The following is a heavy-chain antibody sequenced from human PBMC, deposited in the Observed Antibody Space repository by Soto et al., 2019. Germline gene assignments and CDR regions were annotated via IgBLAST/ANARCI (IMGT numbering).Heavy chain of an antibody. J-gene: IGHJ4*02. CDR1: GFTFSSYG. CDR2: IAYDGNNK. Sequence: QVQLVESGGGVVQPGRSLRLSCAASGFTFSSYGMHWVRQAPGKGLEWVAVIAYDGNNKYYEDSVKGRFTISRDNSKNTRYLQMNSLRAEDTAVYCCAKEASASGYSPFDYWGKASLVT. V-gene: IGHV3-30*18. D-gene: IGHD5-18*01. CDR3: AKEASASGYSPFDY.